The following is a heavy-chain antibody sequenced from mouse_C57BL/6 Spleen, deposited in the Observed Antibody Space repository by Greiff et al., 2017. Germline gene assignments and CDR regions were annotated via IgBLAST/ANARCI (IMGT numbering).Heavy chain of an antibody. CDR3: SIRLDFDD. CDR1: GYTFTSSG. Sequence: VQLQQSGTELAKPGASVKLSCKASGYTFTSSGIRWVKPRPGQGLEWIGNINPSNGGTYYNEKFKSKATLTVDKSSRTAYMQLRSLTSEGSAVYYCSIRLDFDDWGQGTTLTVSS. D-gene: IGHD1-2*01. V-gene: IGHV1-53*01. J-gene: IGHJ2*01. CDR2: INPSNGGT.